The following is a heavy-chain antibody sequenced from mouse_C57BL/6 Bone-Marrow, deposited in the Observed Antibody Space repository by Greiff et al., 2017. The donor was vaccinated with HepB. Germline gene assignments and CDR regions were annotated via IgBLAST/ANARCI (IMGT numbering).Heavy chain of an antibody. CDR1: GYTFTDYY. D-gene: IGHD1-1*01. Sequence: QVQLQQSGAELVRPGASVKLSCKASGYTFTDYYINWVKQRPGQGLEWIARIYPGSGNTYYNEKFKGKATLTAEKSSSTAYMQLSSLTSEDSAVYFCARGGDYYGSSYVEWYFDVWGTGTTVTVSS. V-gene: IGHV1-76*01. J-gene: IGHJ1*03. CDR2: IYPGSGNT. CDR3: ARGGDYYGSSYVEWYFDV.